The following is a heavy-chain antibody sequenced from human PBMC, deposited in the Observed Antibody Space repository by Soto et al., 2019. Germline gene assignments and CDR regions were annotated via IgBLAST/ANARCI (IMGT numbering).Heavy chain of an antibody. Sequence: EVQLVESGGGLIQPGGSLRLSCAASGFTVSSNYMSWVRQAPGKGLEWVSVIYSGGSTYYADSVKGRFTISRDNSKNTLYLQMNSLRAEDTAVYYCARAPRDGYNRYYFDYWGQGTLVTVSS. V-gene: IGHV3-53*01. CDR2: IYSGGST. D-gene: IGHD5-12*01. CDR1: GFTVSSNY. CDR3: ARAPRDGYNRYYFDY. J-gene: IGHJ4*02.